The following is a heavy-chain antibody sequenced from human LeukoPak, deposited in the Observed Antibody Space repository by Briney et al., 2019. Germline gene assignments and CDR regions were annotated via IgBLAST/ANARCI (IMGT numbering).Heavy chain of an antibody. D-gene: IGHD2-2*01. J-gene: IGHJ5*02. Sequence: KPSETLSLTCTVSGGSISSSSHYWGWIRQPPGKGLEWIGSIYYSGSTYYNPSLKSRVTISVDTSKNQFSLKLSSVTAADTAVYYCARHLGDVVVVPAAKNWFDPWGQGTLVTVSS. CDR3: ARHLGDVVVVPAAKNWFDP. V-gene: IGHV4-39*01. CDR1: GGSISSSSHY. CDR2: IYYSGST.